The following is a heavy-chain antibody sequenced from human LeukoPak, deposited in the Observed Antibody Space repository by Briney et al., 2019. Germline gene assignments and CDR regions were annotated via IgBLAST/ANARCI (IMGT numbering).Heavy chain of an antibody. J-gene: IGHJ6*02. Sequence: SETLSLTCTVSGGSISNYYWSWIRQPPGKGLEWIGYIYYSGSTNYNPSLKSRVTISVDTSKNQFSLQLSSVTAADTAVYYCASSWGYGSGSYLYYGMDVWGQGTTVTVSS. CDR1: GGSISNYY. CDR2: IYYSGST. V-gene: IGHV4-59*08. CDR3: ASSWGYGSGSYLYYGMDV. D-gene: IGHD3-10*01.